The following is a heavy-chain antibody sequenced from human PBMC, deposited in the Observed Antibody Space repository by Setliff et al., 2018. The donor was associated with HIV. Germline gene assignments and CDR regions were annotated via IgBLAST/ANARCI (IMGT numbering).Heavy chain of an antibody. Sequence: SETLSLTCTVSGDSTSSSSSYWGWIRQPPGKGLEWIGTIYYSGSTYYNPSLKSRVTISPDTSKNQFSLKMNSVTAADTAVYYCATWRGVGATAWGQGTLVTVSS. CDR1: GDSTSSSSSY. V-gene: IGHV4-39*07. CDR3: ATWRGVGATA. CDR2: IYYSGST. J-gene: IGHJ4*02. D-gene: IGHD1-26*01.